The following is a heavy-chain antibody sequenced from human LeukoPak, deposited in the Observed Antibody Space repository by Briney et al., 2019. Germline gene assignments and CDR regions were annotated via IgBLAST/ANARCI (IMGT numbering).Heavy chain of an antibody. V-gene: IGHV1-2*02. J-gene: IGHJ6*03. CDR3: ARVLELTLDYYYYMDV. CDR1: GYTFTGYY. CDR2: INPNSGGT. Sequence: ASVKVSCKASGYTFTGYYMHWVRQAPGQGLEWMGWINPNSGGTNYAQKFQGRVTMTRDTSISTAYMELSSLRPEDTAVYYCARVLELTLDYYYYMDVWGKGTTVTVSS. D-gene: IGHD1-7*01.